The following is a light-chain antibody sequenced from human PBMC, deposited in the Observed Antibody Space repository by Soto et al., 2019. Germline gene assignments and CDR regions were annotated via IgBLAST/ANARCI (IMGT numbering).Light chain of an antibody. V-gene: IGKV1-33*01. Sequence: DIQMTQSPSSLSASVGERVTISCQASQDISSYLNWYQQKPGKAPKLLIYDASNLETGVPSRFSGSGSGTDFTFTISSLQPEDIATYYCQQYDNLPRTFGQGTKVEIK. J-gene: IGKJ1*01. CDR2: DAS. CDR3: QQYDNLPRT. CDR1: QDISSY.